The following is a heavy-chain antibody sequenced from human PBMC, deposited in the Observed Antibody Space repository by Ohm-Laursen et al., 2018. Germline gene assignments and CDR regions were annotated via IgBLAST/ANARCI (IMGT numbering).Heavy chain of an antibody. V-gene: IGHV1-46*01. D-gene: IGHD3-22*01. Sequence: ASVKVSCKASGYTFTSYYMHWVRQAPGQGLEWMGIINPSGGSTSYAQKFQGRVTMTRDTSTSTVYMELSSLRSEDTAVYYCARLRPDYDSSGYYPLFDYWGQGTLVTVSS. CDR2: INPSGGST. J-gene: IGHJ4*02. CDR3: ARLRPDYDSSGYYPLFDY. CDR1: GYTFTSYY.